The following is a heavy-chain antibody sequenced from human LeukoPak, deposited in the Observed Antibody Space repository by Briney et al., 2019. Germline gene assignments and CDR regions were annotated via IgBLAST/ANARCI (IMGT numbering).Heavy chain of an antibody. CDR1: GGSFSGYY. CDR3: ARSGLVPAIPDY. Sequence: PSETLSLTCAVYGGSFSGYYWSWIRQPPGKGLEWIGEINHSGSTNYNPSLKSRVTISVDTSKNQFSLKLSSVTAADTAVYYCARSGLVPAIPDYWGQGTLVTVSS. J-gene: IGHJ4*02. CDR2: INHSGST. V-gene: IGHV4-34*01. D-gene: IGHD2-2*01.